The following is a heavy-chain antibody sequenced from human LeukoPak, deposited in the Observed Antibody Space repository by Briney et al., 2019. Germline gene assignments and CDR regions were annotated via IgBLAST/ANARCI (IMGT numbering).Heavy chain of an antibody. CDR2: IYHSEGT. D-gene: IGHD6-13*01. Sequence: SETLSLTCVVPGGSITSGGYSWSWIRQPPGKGLEWFGYIYHSEGTYYNPSLKSRVTISVDRSRNKFSLRLSSVTAADTAVYYCAGGPSAAAVWGQGTLVTVSS. CDR3: AGGPSAAAV. J-gene: IGHJ4*02. V-gene: IGHV4-30-2*01. CDR1: GGSITSGGYS.